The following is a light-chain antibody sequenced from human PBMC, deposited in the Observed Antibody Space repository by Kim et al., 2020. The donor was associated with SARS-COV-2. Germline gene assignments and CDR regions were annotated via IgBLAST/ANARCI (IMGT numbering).Light chain of an antibody. Sequence: EIVMTQSPATLSVSPGERATLSGRANQSISSNLAWYQQKPGQAPRVLIYGASTRAAGVPARFSGSGSGTEFTLTISSLQSDDFAIYYCQHYHYWRAFGLVTRLAMK. CDR3: QHYHYWRA. CDR2: GAS. J-gene: IGKJ5*01. CDR1: QSISSN. V-gene: IGKV3-15*01.